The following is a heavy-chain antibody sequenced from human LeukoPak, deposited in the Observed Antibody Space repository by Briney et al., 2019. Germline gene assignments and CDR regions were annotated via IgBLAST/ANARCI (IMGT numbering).Heavy chain of an antibody. CDR3: ARHEFYGDANWFDP. J-gene: IGHJ5*02. Sequence: SSETLSLTCTVSGGSITYYYCSWIRQSPGKGLEWIGYIHYNGVTNYNPSLRSRVTMSVGTSKNQLSLKLNSVTGADTAIYYCARHEFYGDANWFDPWGQGTLVTVSS. CDR1: GGSITYYY. CDR2: IHYNGVT. V-gene: IGHV4-59*08. D-gene: IGHD4-17*01.